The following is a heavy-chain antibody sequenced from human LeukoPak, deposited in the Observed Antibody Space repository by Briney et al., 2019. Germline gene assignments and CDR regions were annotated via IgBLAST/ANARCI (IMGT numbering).Heavy chain of an antibody. CDR1: GGTFSSYA. Sequence: SVKVSCKASGGTFSSYAISWVRQAPGQGLEWMGRIIPILGIANYAQKFQGRVTITADKSTSTAYVELSSLRSEDTAVYYCARAGANPFDYWGQGTLVTVSS. D-gene: IGHD1-26*01. CDR2: IIPILGIA. V-gene: IGHV1-69*04. J-gene: IGHJ4*02. CDR3: ARAGANPFDY.